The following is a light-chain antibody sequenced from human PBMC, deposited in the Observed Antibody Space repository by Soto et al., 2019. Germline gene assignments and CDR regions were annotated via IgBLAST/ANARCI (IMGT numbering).Light chain of an antibody. CDR2: KAS. CDR1: QSISSW. V-gene: IGKV1-5*03. J-gene: IGKJ1*01. CDR3: QQYNSFFPWT. Sequence: DIQMNQSPSTLSASLLDRVTITSRASQSISSWLAWYQHKPGKAPKIMIYKASTLNTGVPSRFSGNGSGTEFTLTISSLQSDDFATYYCQQYNSFFPWTFGQGTKVDIK.